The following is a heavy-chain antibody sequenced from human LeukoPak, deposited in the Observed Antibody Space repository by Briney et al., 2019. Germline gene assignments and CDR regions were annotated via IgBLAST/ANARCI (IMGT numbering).Heavy chain of an antibody. CDR1: GFTFSTYL. CDR2: ISSSSDYI. CDR3: ARGNIKFDY. J-gene: IGHJ4*02. Sequence: GGSLRLSCAASGFTFSTYLMNWVRQAPGKGLEWVSSISSSSDYIYHVDSVKGRFTISRDNAKNSLFLQMNSLRAEDTAVYFCARGNIKFDYWGRGTLVTVSS. V-gene: IGHV3-21*01.